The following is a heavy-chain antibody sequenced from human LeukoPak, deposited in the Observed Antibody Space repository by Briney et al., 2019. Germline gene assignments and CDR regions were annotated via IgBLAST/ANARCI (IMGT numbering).Heavy chain of an antibody. D-gene: IGHD3-22*01. CDR2: ISGSGGST. CDR3: AKDPNYYDSDGMDV. Sequence: PGGSLRPSCAASGCTFSSYAMSWVRQAPGKGLEWVSAISGSGGSTYYADSVKGRFTISGDNSKNTLYLQMNSLRAEDTAVYYCAKDPNYYDSDGMDVWGQGTTVTVSS. CDR1: GCTFSSYA. J-gene: IGHJ6*02. V-gene: IGHV3-23*01.